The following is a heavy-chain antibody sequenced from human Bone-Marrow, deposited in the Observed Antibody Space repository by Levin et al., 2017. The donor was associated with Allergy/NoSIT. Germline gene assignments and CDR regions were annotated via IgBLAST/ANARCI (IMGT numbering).Heavy chain of an antibody. CDR1: GFTFSSYG. D-gene: IGHD2-2*01. J-gene: IGHJ4*02. CDR3: AKDVGGYCSSTSCYGGGRYFDY. V-gene: IGHV3-30*18. Sequence: SGGSLRLSCAASGFTFSSYGMHWVRQAPGKGLEWVAVISYDGSNKYYADSVKGRFTISRDNSKNTLYLQMNSLRAEDTAVYYCAKDVGGYCSSTSCYGGGRYFDYWGQGTLVTVSS. CDR2: ISYDGSNK.